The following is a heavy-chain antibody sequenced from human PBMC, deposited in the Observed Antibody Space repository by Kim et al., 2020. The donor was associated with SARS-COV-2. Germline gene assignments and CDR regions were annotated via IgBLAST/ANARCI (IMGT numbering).Heavy chain of an antibody. CDR2: T. J-gene: IGHJ4*02. V-gene: IGHV1-3*01. D-gene: IGHD5-12*01. Sequence: TVYSQKFQGRLTFTRDTSSTTAHMELSSLISEDTAMYYCARGTNGGYDYWGQGTLVTVSS. CDR3: ARGTNGGYDY.